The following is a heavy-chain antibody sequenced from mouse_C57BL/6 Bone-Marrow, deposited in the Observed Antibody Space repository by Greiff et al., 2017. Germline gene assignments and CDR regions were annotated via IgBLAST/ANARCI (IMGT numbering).Heavy chain of an antibody. Sequence: QVQLKQPGAELVKPGASVKMSCKASGYTFTSYWITWVKQRPGQGLEWIGDIYPGSGSTNYNEKFKSKATLTVDTSSSTAYMQLSSLTSEDSAVYYCARSKTAQSSWFAYWGQGTLVTVSA. CDR3: ARSKTAQSSWFAY. V-gene: IGHV1-55*01. D-gene: IGHD3-2*02. CDR1: GYTFTSYW. CDR2: IYPGSGST. J-gene: IGHJ3*01.